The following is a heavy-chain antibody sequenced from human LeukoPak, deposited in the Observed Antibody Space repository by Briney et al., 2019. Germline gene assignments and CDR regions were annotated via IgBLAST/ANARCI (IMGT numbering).Heavy chain of an antibody. V-gene: IGHV1-69*01. CDR2: IIPIFGTA. CDR3: ARCGYSYGLYYYYMDV. D-gene: IGHD5-18*01. CDR1: GGTFGSYA. Sequence: ASVKVSCKASGGTFGSYAISWVRQAPGQGLEWMGGIIPIFGTANYAQKFQGRVTITADESTSTAYMELSSLRSEDTAVYYCARCGYSYGLYYYYMDVWGKGTTVTVSS. J-gene: IGHJ6*03.